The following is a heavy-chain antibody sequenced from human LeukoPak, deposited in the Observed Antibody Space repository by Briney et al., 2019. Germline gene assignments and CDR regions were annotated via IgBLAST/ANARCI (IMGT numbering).Heavy chain of an antibody. J-gene: IGHJ4*02. CDR3: ARGRAAFGRSPFYFFDY. CDR1: EITLSSNY. Sequence: PGGSLRLPCAASEITLSSNYMAWVRQAPGKGLEWVSVIYSDDRTYYADSVKGRFTISRDNSKNTLFLQMNSLRAEDTAVYYCARGRAAFGRSPFYFFDYWGQGTLVTVSS. CDR2: IYSDDRT. D-gene: IGHD6-25*01. V-gene: IGHV3-66*01.